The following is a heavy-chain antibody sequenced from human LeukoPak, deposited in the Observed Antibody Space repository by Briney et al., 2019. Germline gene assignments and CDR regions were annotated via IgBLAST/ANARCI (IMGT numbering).Heavy chain of an antibody. J-gene: IGHJ3*02. CDR2: IYTSGST. V-gene: IGHV4-4*07. Sequence: SETLSLTCTVPGGSISSYYWSWIRQPAGKGLEWIGRIYTSGSTNYNPSLKSRVTMSVDTSKNQFSLKLSSVTAADTAVYYCARETYLWDLSAFDIWGQGTMVTVSS. CDR1: GGSISSYY. D-gene: IGHD1-26*01. CDR3: ARETYLWDLSAFDI.